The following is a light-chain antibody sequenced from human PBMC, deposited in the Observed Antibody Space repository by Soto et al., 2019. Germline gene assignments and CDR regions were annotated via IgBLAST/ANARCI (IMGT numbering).Light chain of an antibody. CDR2: EVT. V-gene: IGLV2-14*01. Sequence: QSALTQPASVSGSPGQSITLSCTGTSSDVGGYNYVSWYQQRPGKAPKFMIYEVTNRPSGVSNRFSGSKSGNTASLTISGLQAEDEADYYCASYTSRGTRVFGTGTKVTVL. J-gene: IGLJ1*01. CDR1: SSDVGGYNY. CDR3: ASYTSRGTRV.